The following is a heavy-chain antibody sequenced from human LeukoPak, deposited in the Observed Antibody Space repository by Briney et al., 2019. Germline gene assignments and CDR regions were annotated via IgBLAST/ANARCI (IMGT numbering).Heavy chain of an antibody. CDR3: ASQRPTITMVRGGHNDY. CDR1: GFTVSSNC. D-gene: IGHD3-10*01. Sequence: PGGSLRLSCAASGFTVSSNCMSWVRQAPGKGLEWVSVIYSGGSTYYADSVKGRFTISRDNSKNTLYLQMNSLRAEDTAVYYCASQRPTITMVRGGHNDYWGQGTLVTVSS. CDR2: IYSGGST. J-gene: IGHJ4*02. V-gene: IGHV3-66*04.